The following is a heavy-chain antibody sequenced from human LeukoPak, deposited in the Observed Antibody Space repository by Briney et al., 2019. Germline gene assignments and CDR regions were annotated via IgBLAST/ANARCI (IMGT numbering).Heavy chain of an antibody. CDR1: GFTFSDYY. V-gene: IGHV3-11*04. Sequence: PGGSLRLSCAASGFTFSDYYMSWIRQAPGKGLEWVSYISSSGSTIYYADSVKGRFTISRDNAKNSLYLQMNSLRAGDTAVYYCARDQIWSGLEWTDWFDPWGQGTLVTVSS. CDR3: ARDQIWSGLEWTDWFDP. D-gene: IGHD3-3*01. J-gene: IGHJ5*02. CDR2: ISSSGSTI.